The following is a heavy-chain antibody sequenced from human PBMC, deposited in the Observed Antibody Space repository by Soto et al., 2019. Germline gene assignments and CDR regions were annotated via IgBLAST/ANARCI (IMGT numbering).Heavy chain of an antibody. D-gene: IGHD3-3*01. CDR2: IYNTGST. CDR1: GGSISGYF. Sequence: PSETLSLTCPVSGGSISGYFWSWIRQPPGKGLEWIGFIYNTGSTNYNPSLKSRVTISLDTSKNQFSLKLSSVTAADTAVYYCARGITLFGVVITGMDVWGQGTKVTVS. CDR3: ARGITLFGVVITGMDV. J-gene: IGHJ6*02. V-gene: IGHV4-59*01.